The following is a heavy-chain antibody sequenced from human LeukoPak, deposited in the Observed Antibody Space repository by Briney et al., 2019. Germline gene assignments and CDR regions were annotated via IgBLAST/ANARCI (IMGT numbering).Heavy chain of an antibody. CDR3: ATIGEAYCGGDCYSSYYYYGMDV. D-gene: IGHD2-21*02. Sequence: SETLSLTCTVSGGSISSSSYYWGWIRQPPGKGLEWIGSIYYSGSTYYNPSLKSRVTISVDTSKNQFSLKLSSVTAADTAVYYCATIGEAYCGGDCYSSYYYYGMDVWGQGTTVTVSS. CDR2: IYYSGST. CDR1: GGSISSSSYY. J-gene: IGHJ6*02. V-gene: IGHV4-39*01.